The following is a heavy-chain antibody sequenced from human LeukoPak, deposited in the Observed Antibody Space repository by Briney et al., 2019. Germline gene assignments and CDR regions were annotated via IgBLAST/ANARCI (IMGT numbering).Heavy chain of an antibody. V-gene: IGHV3-7*01. CDR2: IKQDGSEK. CDR1: GFTFSSYW. J-gene: IGHJ4*02. CDR3: ARPDAYGDYGVY. D-gene: IGHD4-17*01. Sequence: GESLRLSCAASGFTFSSYWMSWVRQAPGKGLEWVANIKQDGSEKYYVDSVKGRFTISRDNAENSLYLQMNSLRAEDTAVYYCARPDAYGDYGVYWGQGTLVTVSS.